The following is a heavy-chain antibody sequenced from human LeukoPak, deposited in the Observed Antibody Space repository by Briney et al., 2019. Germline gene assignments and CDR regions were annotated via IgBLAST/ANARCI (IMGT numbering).Heavy chain of an antibody. CDR3: AKSNHDFSGFDP. CDR2: INHSGST. J-gene: IGHJ5*02. D-gene: IGHD3-3*01. V-gene: IGHV4-34*01. Sequence: SETLSLTCAVYGGSFSGYYWSWIRQPPGKGLEWIGEINHSGSTNYNPSLKSRVTISVDTSKNQFSLKLSSVTAADTAVYYCAKSNHDFSGFDPWGQGTLVTVSS. CDR1: GGSFSGYY.